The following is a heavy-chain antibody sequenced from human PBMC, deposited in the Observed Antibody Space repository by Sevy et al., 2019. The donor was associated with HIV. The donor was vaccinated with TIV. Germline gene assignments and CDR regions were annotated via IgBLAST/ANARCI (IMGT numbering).Heavy chain of an antibody. CDR3: AKGQGYDYIWGNERAEYYFDY. Sequence: GGSLRLSCAASRFTFSTYDIHWVRQAPGKGLEWVAVISHDGRYQYYTDSVKGRFTMSRDDSKNKAYLQRNSLRADDSGVYYCAKGQGYDYIWGNERAEYYFDYWGQGTLVTVSS. D-gene: IGHD3-16*01. CDR1: RFTFSTYD. J-gene: IGHJ4*02. CDR2: ISHDGRYQ. V-gene: IGHV3-30*18.